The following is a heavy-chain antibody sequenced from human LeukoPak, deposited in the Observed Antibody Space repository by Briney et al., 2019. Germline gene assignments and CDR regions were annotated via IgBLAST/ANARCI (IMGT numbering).Heavy chain of an antibody. V-gene: IGHV3-21*01. CDR2: ISSSSSYI. J-gene: IGHJ4*02. CDR3: ARISLWGYSYPYFDY. D-gene: IGHD3-22*01. Sequence: PGGSLRLSCAASGFTFSSYSMTWVRQAPGKGLEWVSSISSSSSYIYYADSVKGRFTISRDNAKNSLYLQMNSLRADDTAVYYCARISLWGYSYPYFDYWGQGTLVTVSS. CDR1: GFTFSSYS.